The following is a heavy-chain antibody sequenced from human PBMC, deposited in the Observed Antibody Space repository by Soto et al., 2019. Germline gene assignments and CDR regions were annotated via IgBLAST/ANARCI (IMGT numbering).Heavy chain of an antibody. D-gene: IGHD2-2*01. CDR2: IYYSGST. J-gene: IGHJ5*02. CDR3: ARLRRDIVVVPAAIWFDP. V-gene: IGHV4-39*01. CDR1: GGSISSSSYY. Sequence: ASETLSLTCTVSGGSISSSSYYWGWIRQPPGKGLEWIGSIYYSGSTYYNPSLKSRVTISVDTSKNQFSLKLSSVTAADTAVYYCARLRRDIVVVPAAIWFDPWGQGTMVTVYS.